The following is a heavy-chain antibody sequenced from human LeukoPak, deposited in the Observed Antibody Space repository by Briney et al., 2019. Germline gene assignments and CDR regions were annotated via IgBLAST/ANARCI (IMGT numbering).Heavy chain of an antibody. CDR1: VFSLRIYG. Sequence: GGSLRLSRASSVFSLRIYGMSGARHVPRKGLEGVLWINRNGARTIYADSMKDRFTTSRDNAKNPLYLQMNSLRAEDTALYYCARGPTGWYYFEDWGQGTLVTVSS. CDR3: ARGPTGWYYFED. CDR2: INRNGART. V-gene: IGHV3-20*04. J-gene: IGHJ4*02. D-gene: IGHD6-19*01.